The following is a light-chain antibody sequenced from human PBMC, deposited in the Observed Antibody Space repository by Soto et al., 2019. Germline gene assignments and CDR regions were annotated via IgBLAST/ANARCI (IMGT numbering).Light chain of an antibody. V-gene: IGKV3-20*01. CDR2: GAS. J-gene: IGKJ2*01. CDR3: QLYGSSLVT. Sequence: EIVLTQSPGTLSLSPGERAALSCRASQSISSSFLAWYQHKPGQAPRLLIHGASSRATGIPDRFSGSGSGTDFTRTISRLDPEDFAVYYCQLYGSSLVTFGQGTKVEI. CDR1: QSISSSF.